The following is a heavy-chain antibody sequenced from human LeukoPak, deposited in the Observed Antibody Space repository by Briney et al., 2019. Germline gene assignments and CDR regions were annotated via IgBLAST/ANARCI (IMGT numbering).Heavy chain of an antibody. Sequence: GGSLRLSCAASGFTFDDYAMHWVRQAPGKGLEWVSLLSWDGRDAYYGDFVKGRFTISRDNINNSLYLQMNNLRTEDTALYYCAKDRVLAYQDTADSFDMCGQGTVVTVSS. J-gene: IGHJ3*02. V-gene: IGHV3-43*02. CDR3: AKDRVLAYQDTADSFDM. CDR2: LSWDGRDA. D-gene: IGHD2-21*01. CDR1: GFTFDDYA.